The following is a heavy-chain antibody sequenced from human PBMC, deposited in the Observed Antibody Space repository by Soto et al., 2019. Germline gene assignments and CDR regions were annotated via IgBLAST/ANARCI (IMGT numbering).Heavy chain of an antibody. D-gene: IGHD6-19*01. CDR1: GYSITAGGYY. J-gene: IGHJ5*02. CDR2: FYSSGSI. V-gene: IGHV4-31*03. Sequence: SETLSLTCFVSGYSITAGGYYWSWIRHHPGKGLEWIGSFYSSGSIIYNPSLRSRVSISGDTSSNQFSMSLTSVTAADTARYYCARMYSSGSGWFHPWGQGTPVTVSS. CDR3: ARMYSSGSGWFHP.